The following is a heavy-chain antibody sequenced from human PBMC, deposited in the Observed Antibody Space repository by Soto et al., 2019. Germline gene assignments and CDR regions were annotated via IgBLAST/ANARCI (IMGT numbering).Heavy chain of an antibody. J-gene: IGHJ4*02. CDR2: ISSSGSTI. CDR1: GFTFSSYE. V-gene: IGHV3-48*03. D-gene: IGHD3-16*01. Sequence: LRLSCTASGFTFSSYEMNWVRQAPGKGLEWVSYISSSGSTIYYADSVKGRFTISRDNAKKSLHLQMNSLRAEDTAVYYCARNNYGARIIDFWGQGTLVTVSS. CDR3: ARNNYGARIIDF.